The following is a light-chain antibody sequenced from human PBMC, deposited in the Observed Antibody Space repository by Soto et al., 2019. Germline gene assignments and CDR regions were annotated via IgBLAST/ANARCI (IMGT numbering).Light chain of an antibody. CDR3: QQYGSSPRT. J-gene: IGKJ1*01. CDR2: GAS. CDR1: QNVINN. Sequence: EIVMTQSPATLSVSPGEGATLSCSASQNVINNVAWYQQKPGQAPRLLIYGASTRATGVPDRFSGSGSGTEFTLSISSLEPEDFAVYYCQQYGSSPRTFGQGTKVDIK. V-gene: IGKV3-15*01.